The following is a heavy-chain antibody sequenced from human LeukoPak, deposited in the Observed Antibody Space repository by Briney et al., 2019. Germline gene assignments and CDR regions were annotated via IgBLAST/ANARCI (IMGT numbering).Heavy chain of an antibody. V-gene: IGHV3-23*01. J-gene: IGHJ4*02. Sequence: GGSLRLSCAASGFTFSSYAMSWVRQAPGKGLEWVSAISGSGGSTYYADSVKGRFTISRDNSKNTLYLQMGSLRDEDMAVYYCARGSRIHDDFSGYYHYWGQGTLVTVSS. D-gene: IGHD3-22*01. CDR3: ARGSRIHDDFSGYYHY. CDR2: ISGSGGST. CDR1: GFTFSSYA.